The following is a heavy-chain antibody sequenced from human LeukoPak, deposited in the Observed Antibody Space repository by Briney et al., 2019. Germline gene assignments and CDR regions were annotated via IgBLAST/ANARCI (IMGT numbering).Heavy chain of an antibody. J-gene: IGHJ4*02. D-gene: IGHD6-19*01. CDR1: GFTVSSNY. V-gene: IGHV3-66*01. CDR3: AREGWLGTDY. Sequence: GGSLRLTCAASGFTVSSNYMSWVRQAPGKGLEWVSVIYSGGSTYYADSVKGRFTISRDNPKNTLYLQMSSLRAEDTAVYYCAREGWLGTDYWGQGALVTVSS. CDR2: IYSGGST.